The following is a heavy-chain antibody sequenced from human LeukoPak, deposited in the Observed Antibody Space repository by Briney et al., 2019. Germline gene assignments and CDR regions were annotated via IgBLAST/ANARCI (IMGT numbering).Heavy chain of an antibody. CDR2: ISYDGSNK. CDR3: ARDGGVYWYFDL. V-gene: IGHV3-30*03. J-gene: IGHJ2*01. Sequence: PGGSLRLSCAASGFTFSSYGMHWVRQAPGKGLEWVAVISYDGSNKYYADSVKGRFTISRDNAKNSLYLQMNSLRAEDTAVYYCARDGGVYWYFDLWGRGTLVTVSS. CDR1: GFTFSSYG. D-gene: IGHD3-16*01.